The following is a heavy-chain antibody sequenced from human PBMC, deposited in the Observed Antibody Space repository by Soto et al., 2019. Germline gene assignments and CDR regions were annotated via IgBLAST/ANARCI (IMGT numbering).Heavy chain of an antibody. V-gene: IGHV5-51*01. Sequence: PGECLKISCKGSGYSFTSYWIGWVRQMPGKGLEWMGIIYPGDSDTRYSPSFQGQVTISADKSISTAYLQWSSLKASDTAMYYCARPDSNPRYYYGMDVWGQGTTVTVSS. D-gene: IGHD4-4*01. CDR2: IYPGDSDT. J-gene: IGHJ6*02. CDR3: ARPDSNPRYYYGMDV. CDR1: GYSFTSYW.